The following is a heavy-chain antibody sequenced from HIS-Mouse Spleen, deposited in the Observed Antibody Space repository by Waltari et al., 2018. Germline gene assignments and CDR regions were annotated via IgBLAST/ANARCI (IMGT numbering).Heavy chain of an antibody. Sequence: QVTLRESGPALVKPTQTLPLTCTFSGFSLSPSGMCVTWIRQPPGKALEWLARIDWDDDKYYSTSLKTRLTISRDTSKNQVVLTMTNMDPLDTATYYCARIAEGYTSGWYAFDYWGQGTLVTVSS. CDR1: GFSLSPSGMC. V-gene: IGHV2-70*15. J-gene: IGHJ4*02. CDR2: IDWDDDK. CDR3: ARIAEGYTSGWYAFDY. D-gene: IGHD6-19*01.